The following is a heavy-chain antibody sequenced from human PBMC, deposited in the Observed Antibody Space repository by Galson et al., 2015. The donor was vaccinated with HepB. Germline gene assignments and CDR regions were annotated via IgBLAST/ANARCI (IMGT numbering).Heavy chain of an antibody. CDR2: ISYDGSNK. CDR3: AREKLSPQRLVPDY. V-gene: IGHV3-30-3*01. D-gene: IGHD6-13*01. Sequence: SLRLSCAASGFTFSSYAMHWVRQAPGKGLEWVAVISYDGSNKYYADSVKGRFTISRDNSKNTLYLQMNSLRAEDTAVYYCAREKLSPQRLVPDYWGQGTLVTVSS. CDR1: GFTFSSYA. J-gene: IGHJ4*02.